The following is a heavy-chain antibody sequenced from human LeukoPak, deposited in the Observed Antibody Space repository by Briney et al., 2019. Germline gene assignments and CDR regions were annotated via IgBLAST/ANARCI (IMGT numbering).Heavy chain of an antibody. CDR2: IYYSGST. V-gene: IGHV4-31*03. D-gene: IGHD5-12*01. Sequence: PSQTLSLTCTVSGGSINSGGYYWSWIRQHPGKGLEWIGYIYYSGSTYYNPSLKSRVTISVDTSKNQFSLKLSSVTAADTAVYYCAREHVDIVATTQGGYFDYWGQGTLVTVSS. CDR1: GGSINSGGYY. J-gene: IGHJ4*02. CDR3: AREHVDIVATTQGGYFDY.